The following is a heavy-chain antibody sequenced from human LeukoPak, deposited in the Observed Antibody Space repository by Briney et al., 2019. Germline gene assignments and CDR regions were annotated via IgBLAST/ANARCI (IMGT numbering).Heavy chain of an antibody. CDR1: GGSISSYY. Sequence: SETLSLTCTVSGGSISSYYWSWIRQPPGKGLEWIGYIYYSGSTNYNPSLKSRVTISVDTSKNQFSLKLSSVTAADTAVYYCARTYYGFWSGSTYFDYWGQGTLVTVSS. CDR2: IYYSGST. J-gene: IGHJ4*02. D-gene: IGHD3-3*01. V-gene: IGHV4-59*01. CDR3: ARTYYGFWSGSTYFDY.